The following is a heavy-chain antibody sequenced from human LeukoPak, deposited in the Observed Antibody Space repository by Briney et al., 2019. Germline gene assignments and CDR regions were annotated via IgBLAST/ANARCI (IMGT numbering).Heavy chain of an antibody. CDR3: ATTTTYYDFWSGYYTYGMDV. V-gene: IGHV1-18*01. CDR1: GYTFTSYG. D-gene: IGHD3-3*01. Sequence: ASVKVSCKASGYTFTSYGISWVRQAPGQGLEWMGWIGAYNGNTNYAQKLQGRVTMTTDTSTSTAYMELRSLRSDDTAVYYCATTTTYYDFWSGYYTYGMDVWGQGTTVTVSS. CDR2: IGAYNGNT. J-gene: IGHJ6*02.